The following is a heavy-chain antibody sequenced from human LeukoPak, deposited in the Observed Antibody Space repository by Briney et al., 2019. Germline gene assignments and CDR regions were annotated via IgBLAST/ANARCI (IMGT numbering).Heavy chain of an antibody. CDR1: GFTFSSYG. Sequence: GGSLRLSCAASGFTFSSYGMHWVRRAPGKGLEWVAVVSDDGSNKYYADSVKGRFTISRDNSKNTLYLQMNSLRAEDTAVYYCAKDFLITMVRGVVVNYYGMDVWGKGTTVTVSS. D-gene: IGHD3-10*01. CDR3: AKDFLITMVRGVVVNYYGMDV. J-gene: IGHJ6*04. V-gene: IGHV3-30*18. CDR2: VSDDGSNK.